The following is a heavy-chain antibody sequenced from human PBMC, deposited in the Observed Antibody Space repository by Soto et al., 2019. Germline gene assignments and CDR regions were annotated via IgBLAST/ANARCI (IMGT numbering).Heavy chain of an antibody. V-gene: IGHV1-8*01. CDR3: ARVPRIVGATRRWFDP. CDR1: GYTFTSYD. J-gene: IGHJ5*02. D-gene: IGHD1-26*01. CDR2: MSPNSGNT. Sequence: QVQLVQSGAEVKKPGASVKVSCKASGYTFTSYDINCVRQATGKGLEWMGWMSPNSGNTGYAQKFQGRVTMTRNTSISTAYMKLGSLRSEDTAVYYCARVPRIVGATRRWFDPWGQGTLVTVSS.